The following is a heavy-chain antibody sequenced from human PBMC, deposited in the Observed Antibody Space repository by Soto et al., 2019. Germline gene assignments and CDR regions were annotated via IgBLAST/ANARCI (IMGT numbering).Heavy chain of an antibody. CDR3: ARPQYLPDDVFDV. Sequence: GGSLRLSCAASVFTFSSYSMNLVRQAPGKGPECVSHISVSGDTYYSDSVKGRFTISRYNAKNTLYLQISSLRAEDTAVYYCARPQYLPDDVFDVWGRGTVVTFSS. D-gene: IGHD2-2*01. V-gene: IGHV3-23*01. CDR1: VFTFSSYS. CDR2: ISVSGDT. J-gene: IGHJ3*01.